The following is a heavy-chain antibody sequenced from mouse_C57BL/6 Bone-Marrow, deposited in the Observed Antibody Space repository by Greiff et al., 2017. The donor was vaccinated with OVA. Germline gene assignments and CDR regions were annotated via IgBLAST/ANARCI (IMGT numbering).Heavy chain of an antibody. CDR3: TRDRGYYGNYPFDD. V-gene: IGHV5-9-1*02. J-gene: IGHJ2*01. CDR1: GFTFSSYA. Sequence: EVMLVESGEGLVKPGGSLKLSCAASGFTFSSYAMSWVRQTPEKRLEWVAYISSGGDYIYYADTVKGRFTISRDNARNTLYLQMSSLKSEDTAMYYCTRDRGYYGNYPFDDWGQGTTLTVSS. D-gene: IGHD2-1*01. CDR2: ISSGGDYI.